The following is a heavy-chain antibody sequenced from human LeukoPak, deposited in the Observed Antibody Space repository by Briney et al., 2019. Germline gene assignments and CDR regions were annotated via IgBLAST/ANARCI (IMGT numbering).Heavy chain of an antibody. V-gene: IGHV4-30-2*01. CDR3: ASTLWVSGSYGGSWFDP. D-gene: IGHD3-16*01. J-gene: IGHJ5*02. CDR1: GVSVGSGGYS. Sequence: SETLSLTCAVSGVSVGSGGYSWSWVRQPPGKGLEWIGYIYHSGSSFYNPSHKTRVTIPMDRSKNQISLRLTSVTAADTAVYYCASTLWVSGSYGGSWFDPWGQGTLVTVSS. CDR2: IYHSGSS.